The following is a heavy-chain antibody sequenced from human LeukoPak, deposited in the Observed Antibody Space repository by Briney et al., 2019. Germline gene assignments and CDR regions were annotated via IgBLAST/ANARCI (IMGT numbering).Heavy chain of an antibody. CDR2: IKSKADGGTT. Sequence: GGSLRLSCAASGFTFSTYWMNCVRQAPGKGLEWVGRIKSKADGGTTDYAAPVKGRFTISRDDSETTLYLQMNSLKGDDTAVYYCTTSLPGAATAVYPFDYWGQGTLVTVSS. D-gene: IGHD2-21*02. CDR3: TTSLPGAATAVYPFDY. CDR1: GFTFSTYW. J-gene: IGHJ4*02. V-gene: IGHV3-15*01.